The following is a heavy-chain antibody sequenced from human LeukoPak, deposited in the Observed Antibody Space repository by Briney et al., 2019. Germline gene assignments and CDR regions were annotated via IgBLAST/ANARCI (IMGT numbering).Heavy chain of an antibody. D-gene: IGHD3-10*01. J-gene: IGHJ4*02. Sequence: PGRSLRLSCAASGFTFSSYDMHWVRQAPGKGLEWVAVISYVGSNKYYAESGKGRFTISRDNSKNTLYLQMNSLRAEDTAVYYCAKDHTIDYWGQGTLVTVSS. CDR3: AKDHTIDY. CDR2: ISYVGSNK. CDR1: GFTFSSYD. V-gene: IGHV3-30*18.